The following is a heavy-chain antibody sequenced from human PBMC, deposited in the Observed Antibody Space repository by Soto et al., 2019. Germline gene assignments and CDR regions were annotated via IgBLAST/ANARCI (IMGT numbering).Heavy chain of an antibody. CDR1: GYTLTELS. J-gene: IGHJ6*02. V-gene: IGHV1-24*01. Sequence: ASVKVSCKVSGYTLTELSMHWVRQAPGKGLEWMGGFDPEDGETIYAQKFQGRVTMTEDTSTDTAYMELSSLRSEDTAVYYCATTGQLLRRGTRYYYYGMDVWGQGTTVTVSS. CDR3: ATTGQLLRRGTRYYYYGMDV. D-gene: IGHD2-2*01. CDR2: FDPEDGET.